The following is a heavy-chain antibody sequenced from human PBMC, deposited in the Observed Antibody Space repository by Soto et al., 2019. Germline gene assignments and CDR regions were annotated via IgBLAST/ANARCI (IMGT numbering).Heavy chain of an antibody. V-gene: IGHV4-30-4*01. Sequence: ASETLSLTCTVSGGSISSGDYYWSWIRQPPGKGLEWIGYIYYSGSTYYNPSLKSRVTISVDTSKNQFSLKLSSVTAADTAVYYCARAPPLKYTYGLRGAFDIWGQGTTVTVSS. D-gene: IGHD5-18*01. CDR2: IYYSGST. J-gene: IGHJ3*02. CDR1: GGSISSGDYY. CDR3: ARAPPLKYTYGLRGAFDI.